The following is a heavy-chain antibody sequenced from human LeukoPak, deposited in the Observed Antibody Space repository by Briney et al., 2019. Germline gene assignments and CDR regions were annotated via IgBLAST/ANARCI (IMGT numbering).Heavy chain of an antibody. D-gene: IGHD3-16*01. CDR1: GFTFSNYG. CDR2: ISGGGGST. CDR3: AKDGGQGADY. V-gene: IGHV3-23*01. J-gene: IGHJ4*02. Sequence: GGSLRLSCTASGFTFSNYGMNWVRQAPGKGLEWVSVISGGGGSTYYADSVMGRFTISRDNSKDTLYLQMNSLRAEDMAVYYCAKDGGQGADYWGQGTLVSVSS.